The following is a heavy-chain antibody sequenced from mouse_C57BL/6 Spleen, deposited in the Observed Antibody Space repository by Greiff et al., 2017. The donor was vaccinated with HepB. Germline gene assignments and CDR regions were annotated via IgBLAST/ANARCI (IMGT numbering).Heavy chain of an antibody. CDR1: GFTFSSYS. CDR2: FSGGGGNT. J-gene: IGHJ3*01. Sequence: EVKLVESGGGLVKPGGSLKLSCAASGFTFSSYSMSLVRLTPEKRLEWVATFSGGGGNTYYPDSVKGRFTISRDNAKNTLYLQMSSLRSEDTALYYCARLGDGYYFFAYWGQGTLVTVSA. V-gene: IGHV5-9*01. D-gene: IGHD2-3*01. CDR3: ARLGDGYYFFAY.